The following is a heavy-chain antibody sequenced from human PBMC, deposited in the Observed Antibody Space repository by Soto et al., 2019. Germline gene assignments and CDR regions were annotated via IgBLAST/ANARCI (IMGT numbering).Heavy chain of an antibody. CDR3: ARSIAAPYYYFDY. J-gene: IGHJ4*02. CDR1: GFPFSSYA. CDR2: ISGSGGGT. D-gene: IGHD6-6*01. Sequence: PGGSLRLSCAASGFPFSSYAMTWVRQAPGKGLEWVAAISGSGGGTYYADSVKGRFTISRDNSKNTLFLQMNSLSAEDTAVYYCARSIAAPYYYFDYWGQGTLVTVSS. V-gene: IGHV3-23*01.